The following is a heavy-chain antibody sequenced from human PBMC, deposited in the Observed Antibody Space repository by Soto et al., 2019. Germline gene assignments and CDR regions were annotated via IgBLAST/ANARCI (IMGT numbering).Heavy chain of an antibody. CDR2: INHSGTT. CDR3: ARWGGFCADGVCAAPFDP. V-gene: IGHV4-31*03. Sequence: PSETLSLTCTVSGGSIRSAGHYWSWIRQHPGKGLEWIGYINHSGTTFYNPSLKRRLTISVDTSENQFSLKLTSVTAAATAVYFCARWGGFCADGVCAAPFDPWGQGTLVTVSS. D-gene: IGHD2-8*01. CDR1: GGSIRSAGHY. J-gene: IGHJ5*02.